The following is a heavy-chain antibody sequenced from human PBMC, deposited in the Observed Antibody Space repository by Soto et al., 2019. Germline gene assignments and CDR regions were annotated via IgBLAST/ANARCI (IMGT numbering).Heavy chain of an antibody. CDR1: GFTFSIYW. J-gene: IGHJ4*02. D-gene: IGHD3-3*01. CDR3: ARGVYYDFWSGSYWFDY. V-gene: IGHV3-74*01. CDR2: IKSDGSST. Sequence: LRLSCAASGFTFSIYWMHWVRQAPGKGLVWVSRIKSDGSSTTYADSVKGRFTISRDNAMNTLYLQMDSLRAEDTAVYYCARGVYYDFWSGSYWFDYWGQGILVTVSS.